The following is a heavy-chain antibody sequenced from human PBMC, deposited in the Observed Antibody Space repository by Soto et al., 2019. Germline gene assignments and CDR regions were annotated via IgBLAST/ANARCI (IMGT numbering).Heavy chain of an antibody. J-gene: IGHJ6*02. CDR3: ARSFVLKGLQLRAGPTKAYYCYGMDV. V-gene: IGHV1-69*13. Sequence: SVKVSCKASGGTFSSYAISWVRQAPGQGLEWMGGIIPIFGTANYAQKFQGRVTITADESTSTAYMELSSLRSEDTAVYYCARSFVLKGLQLRAGPTKAYYCYGMDVWGQGTTVTVSS. CDR1: GGTFSSYA. D-gene: IGHD4-4*01. CDR2: IIPIFGTA.